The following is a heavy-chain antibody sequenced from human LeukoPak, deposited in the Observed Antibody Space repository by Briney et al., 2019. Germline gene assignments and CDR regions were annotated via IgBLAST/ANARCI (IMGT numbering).Heavy chain of an antibody. CDR3: AKDDSSTSSYYYYYYGMDV. CDR2: ISGDGGST. CDR1: GFTFDDYA. Sequence: PGGSLRLSCAASGFTFDDYAMHWVRQAPGKGLEWVSLISGDGGSTYYADSVKGRFTISRDNSKNSLYLQMNSLRTEDTALYYCAKDDSSTSSYYYYYYGMDVWGQGTTVTVSS. J-gene: IGHJ6*02. D-gene: IGHD2-2*01. V-gene: IGHV3-43*02.